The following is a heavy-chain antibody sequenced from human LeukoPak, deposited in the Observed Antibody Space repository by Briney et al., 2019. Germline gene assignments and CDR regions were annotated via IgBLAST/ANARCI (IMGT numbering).Heavy chain of an antibody. CDR1: GYTFTNYD. J-gene: IGHJ5*02. V-gene: IGHV1-8*03. Sequence: GASVKVSCEASGYTFTNYDINWVRQAPGQGLEWMGWMNPNSGNTGYAQKFQGRVTLTRDTSITTAYMELSGLRSEDTAVYYCAREDIVIVPPSRPFDPWGQGTLVTVSS. CDR3: AREDIVIVPPSRPFDP. D-gene: IGHD2-2*01. CDR2: MNPNSGNT.